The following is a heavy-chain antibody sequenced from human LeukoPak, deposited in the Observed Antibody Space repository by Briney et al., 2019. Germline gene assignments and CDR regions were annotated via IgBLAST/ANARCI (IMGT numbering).Heavy chain of an antibody. J-gene: IGHJ4*02. CDR2: IIPIFGTA. D-gene: IGHD6-19*01. Sequence: SSVKVSRKASGGTFSGYAISWVRQAPGQGLEGMGGIIPIFGTANYAQKFQGRVTITADESTSTAYMELSSLRSEDTAVYYCARVGYSSGRGSFDYWGQGTLVTVSS. CDR3: ARVGYSSGRGSFDY. V-gene: IGHV1-69*01. CDR1: GGTFSGYA.